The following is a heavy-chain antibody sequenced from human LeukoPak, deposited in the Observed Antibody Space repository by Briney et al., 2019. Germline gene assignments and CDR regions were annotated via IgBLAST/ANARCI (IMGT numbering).Heavy chain of an antibody. J-gene: IGHJ3*02. CDR3: ARAVSPGYYYDAFDI. Sequence: SVKVSCKASGGTFSSYAISWVRQAPGQGLEWMGGIIPIFGSANYAQKFQGRVTITADESTSTAYMELSSLRSEDTAVYYCARAVSPGYYYDAFDIWGQGTMVTVSS. V-gene: IGHV1-69*01. CDR2: IIPIFGSA. D-gene: IGHD3-22*01. CDR1: GGTFSSYA.